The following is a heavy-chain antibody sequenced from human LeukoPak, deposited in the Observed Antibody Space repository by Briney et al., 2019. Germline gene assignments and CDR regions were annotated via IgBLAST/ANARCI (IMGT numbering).Heavy chain of an antibody. CDR3: AREGLAYCGIDCYYYFDY. Sequence: ASVRVSCKSSGYTFTSYAMHWVRQAPGQRLGWMGWINAGNGNTKYSQEFQGRVTITRDTSASTAYMELSSLRSEDMAVYYCAREGLAYCGIDCYYYFDYWGQGTLVTVSS. CDR2: INAGNGNT. D-gene: IGHD2-21*02. CDR1: GYTFTSYA. V-gene: IGHV1-3*03. J-gene: IGHJ4*02.